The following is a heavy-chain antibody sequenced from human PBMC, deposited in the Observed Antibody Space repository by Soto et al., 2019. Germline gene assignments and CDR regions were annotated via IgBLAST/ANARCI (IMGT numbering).Heavy chain of an antibody. CDR1: GGSISSGGYY. J-gene: IGHJ4*02. V-gene: IGHV4-31*03. CDR3: ASSYCSSTSCYLLDY. CDR2: IYYSGST. D-gene: IGHD2-2*01. Sequence: PSETLSLTCTVSGGSISSGGYYWSWIRQHPGKGLEWIGYIYYSGSTCYNTSLKSRVTISVDTSKNQFSLKLSSVTAADTAVYYCASSYCSSTSCYLLDYWGQGTLVTVSS.